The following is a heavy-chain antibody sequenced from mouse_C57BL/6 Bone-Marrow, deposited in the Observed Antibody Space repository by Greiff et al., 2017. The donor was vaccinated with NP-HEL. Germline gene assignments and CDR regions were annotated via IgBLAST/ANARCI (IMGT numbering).Heavy chain of an antibody. CDR2: IYPGDGDT. CDR1: GYAFSSYW. Sequence: LVESGAELVKPGASVKISCKASGYAFSSYWMNWVKQRPGKGLEWIGQIYPGDGDTNYNGKFKGKATLTADKSSSTAYMQLSSLTSEDSAVYFCARWGLLLDFDYWGQGTTLTVSS. CDR3: ARWGLLLDFDY. D-gene: IGHD2-3*01. J-gene: IGHJ2*01. V-gene: IGHV1-80*01.